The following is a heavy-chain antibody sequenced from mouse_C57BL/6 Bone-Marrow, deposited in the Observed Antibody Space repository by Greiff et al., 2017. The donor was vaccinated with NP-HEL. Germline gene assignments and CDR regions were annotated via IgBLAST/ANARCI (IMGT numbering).Heavy chain of an antibody. CDR1: GFTFSSYA. CDR2: ISDGGSYT. J-gene: IGHJ2*01. V-gene: IGHV5-4*03. CDR3: ARGGDYYGSSFFDY. Sequence: DVMLVESGGGLVKPGGSLKLSCAASGFTFSSYAMSWVRQTPEKRLEWVATISDGGSYTYYPDNVKGRFTISRDNAKNNLYRQMSHLKSEDTAMYYCARGGDYYGSSFFDYWGQGTTLTVSS. D-gene: IGHD1-1*01.